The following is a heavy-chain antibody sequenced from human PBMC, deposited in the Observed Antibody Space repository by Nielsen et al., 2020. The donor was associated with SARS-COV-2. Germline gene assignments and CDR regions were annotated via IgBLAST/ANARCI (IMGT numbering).Heavy chain of an antibody. D-gene: IGHD3-10*01. V-gene: IGHV4-34*01. CDR1: GGSISSYY. CDR2: INHSGST. Sequence: GSLRLSCTVSGGSISSYYWSWIRQPPGKGLEWIGEINHSGSTNYNPSLKSRVTISVDTSKNQFSLKLSSVTAADTAVYYCARGGYYYGSGSYLPDYWGQGTLVTVSS. J-gene: IGHJ4*02. CDR3: ARGGYYYGSGSYLPDY.